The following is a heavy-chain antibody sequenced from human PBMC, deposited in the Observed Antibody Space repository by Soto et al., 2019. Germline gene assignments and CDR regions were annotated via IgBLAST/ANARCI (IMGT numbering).Heavy chain of an antibody. V-gene: IGHV1-24*01. D-gene: IGHD1-26*01. CDR3: ATYSGGSYYYYYCMDV. J-gene: IGHJ6*02. CDR2: FDPEDGET. Sequence: ASVKVSCKVSGYTLTELSMHWVRQAPGKGLEWMGGFDPEDGETIYAQKFQGRVTMTEDTSTDTAYMELSSLRSEDTAVYYCATYSGGSYYYYYCMDVWGQGTTVTVSS. CDR1: GYTLTELS.